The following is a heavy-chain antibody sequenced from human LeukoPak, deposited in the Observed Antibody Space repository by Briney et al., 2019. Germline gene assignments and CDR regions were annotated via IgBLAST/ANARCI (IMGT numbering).Heavy chain of an antibody. V-gene: IGHV3-23*01. Sequence: GGSLRLSCAASGFTFSSYAMSWVRQAPGKGLEWVSAISGSGGSTYYADSVKGRFTISRDNSKNTLYLQMNSLRAEDTAVYYCAKDSGTAMVSFDAFDIWGQGTMVTVSS. CDR3: AKDSGTAMVSFDAFDI. D-gene: IGHD5-18*01. CDR2: ISGSGGST. CDR1: GFTFSSYA. J-gene: IGHJ3*02.